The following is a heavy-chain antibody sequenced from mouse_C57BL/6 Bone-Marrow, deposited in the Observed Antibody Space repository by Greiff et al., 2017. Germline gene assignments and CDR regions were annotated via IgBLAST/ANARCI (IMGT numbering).Heavy chain of an antibody. Sequence: QVQLQQPGAELVKPGASVKMSCKASGYTFTSYWITWVKQRPGQGLEWIGDIYPGSGSTNYNEKFKSKATLTVDTSSSTAYMQLSSLTSEDSAVYYCARERDYYRTWFAYWGQGTLVTVSA. CDR1: GYTFTSYW. J-gene: IGHJ3*01. CDR2: IYPGSGST. CDR3: ARERDYYRTWFAY. D-gene: IGHD1-1*01. V-gene: IGHV1-55*01.